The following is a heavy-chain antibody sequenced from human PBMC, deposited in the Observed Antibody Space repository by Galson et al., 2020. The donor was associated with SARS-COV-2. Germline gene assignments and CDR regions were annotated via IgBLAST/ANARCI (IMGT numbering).Heavy chain of an antibody. J-gene: IGHJ4*02. D-gene: IGHD1-26*01. CDR1: GFTFSSYA. CDR3: ARRASGSDITSFDY. V-gene: IGHV3-30*04. CDR2: ISYDGSNK. Sequence: GGSLRLSCAASGFTFSSYAMHWARQAPGKGLKWVAVISYDGSNKYYADSVKGRFTISSDNSKNTLYLQMTSLRAEDTAVYYCARRASGSDITSFDYWGQGTRVTVSS.